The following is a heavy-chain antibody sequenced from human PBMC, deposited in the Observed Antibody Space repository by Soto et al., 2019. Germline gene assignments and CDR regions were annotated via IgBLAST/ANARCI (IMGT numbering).Heavy chain of an antibody. CDR1: GFTFSSYA. V-gene: IGHV3-23*01. CDR2: ISGSGGST. D-gene: IGHD3-22*01. Sequence: GGSLRLSCAASGFTFSSYAMSWVRQAPGKGLEWVSAISGSGGSTYYADSVKGRFTISRDNSKNTLYLQMNSLRAEDTAVYYCAKGAHYYDCSCYQTAVGVFDICGQGTMVTVSS. CDR3: AKGAHYYDCSCYQTAVGVFDI. J-gene: IGHJ3*02.